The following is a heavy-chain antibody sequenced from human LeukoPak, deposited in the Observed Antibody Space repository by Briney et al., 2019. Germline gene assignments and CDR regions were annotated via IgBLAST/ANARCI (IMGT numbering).Heavy chain of an antibody. V-gene: IGHV4-61*02. CDR1: GGSISSGSYY. Sequence: ASQTLSLTCTVSGGSISSGSYYWSWIRQPAGKGLEWIGRIYTSGSTNYNPSLKSRVTISVDTSKNQFSLKLSSVTAADTAVYYCARHEWLPESNWFDPWGQGTLVTVSS. CDR2: IYTSGST. CDR3: ARHEWLPESNWFDP. D-gene: IGHD5-12*01. J-gene: IGHJ5*02.